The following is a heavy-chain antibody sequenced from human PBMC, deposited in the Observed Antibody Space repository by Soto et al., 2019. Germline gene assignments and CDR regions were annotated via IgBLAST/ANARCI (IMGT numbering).Heavy chain of an antibody. CDR2: IYYSGST. J-gene: IGHJ6*02. V-gene: IGHV4-39*01. CDR3: ARLGDYYGSGSPGGYGMDV. D-gene: IGHD3-10*01. CDR1: GGSISSSSYY. Sequence: SETLSLTCTVSGGSISSSSYYWGWIRQPPGKGLEWIGSIYYSGSTYCNPSLKSRVTISVDTSKNQFSLKLSSVTAADTAVYYCARLGDYYGSGSPGGYGMDVWGQGTTVTVSS.